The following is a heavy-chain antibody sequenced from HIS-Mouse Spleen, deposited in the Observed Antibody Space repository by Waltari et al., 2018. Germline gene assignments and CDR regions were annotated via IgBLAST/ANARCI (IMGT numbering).Heavy chain of an antibody. D-gene: IGHD2-2*02. V-gene: IGHV4-39*07. J-gene: IGHJ4*02. CDR3: ARYNALYRLYYFDY. CDR2: IYYSGST. Sequence: QLQLQESGPGLVKPSETLSLTCTVSGGSISSSSYYWGWIRQPPGKGLEWIGSIYYSGSTYYNPSLKSRVTISVDTSKNQFSLKLSSVTAADTAVYYCARYNALYRLYYFDYWGQGTLVTVSS. CDR1: GGSISSSSYY.